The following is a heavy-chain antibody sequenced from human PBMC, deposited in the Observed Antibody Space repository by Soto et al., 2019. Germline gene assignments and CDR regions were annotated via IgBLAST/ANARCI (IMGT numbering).Heavy chain of an antibody. CDR2: INSDGSDS. J-gene: IGHJ4*02. V-gene: IGHV3-74*01. CDR1: GFTFSDYW. CDR3: TSDANAMDY. Sequence: GRSLRLACAASGFTFSDYWMHWVRQPPGKGLVWVSRINSDGSDSDYADSVKGRFTISRDNARNTLYLQINSLRVEDTAVYYCTSDANAMDYWGRGSLVTVPS.